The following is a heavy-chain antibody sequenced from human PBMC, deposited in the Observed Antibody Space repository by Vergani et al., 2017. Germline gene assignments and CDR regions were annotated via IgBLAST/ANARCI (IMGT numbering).Heavy chain of an antibody. CDR3: AKGAGSIAAAGTSGY. D-gene: IGHD6-13*01. CDR1: GFTFDDYA. Sequence: EVQLVESGGGLVQPGRSLRLSCAASGFTFDDYAMHWVRQAPGKGLEWVSGISWNSGSIGYADSVKGRFTISRDNAKNSLYLQMNSLRAEDTALYYCAKGAGSIAAAGTSGYWGQGTLVTDSS. V-gene: IGHV3-9*01. CDR2: ISWNSGSI. J-gene: IGHJ4*02.